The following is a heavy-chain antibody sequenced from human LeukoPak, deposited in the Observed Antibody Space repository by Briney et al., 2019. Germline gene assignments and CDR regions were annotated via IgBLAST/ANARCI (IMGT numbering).Heavy chain of an antibody. CDR1: GGSFSGYF. J-gene: IGHJ5*02. CDR2: INHSGST. V-gene: IGHV4-34*01. Sequence: SETLSLTCAVYGGSFSGYFWSWIRQPPGKGLEWIGEINHSGSTNYNPSLKSRVTISIDTSKNQFSLKLSSVTAADTAVYYCATLSTDYDNNWFDHWGQGTLVTVSS. CDR3: ATLSTDYDNNWFDH. D-gene: IGHD3-22*01.